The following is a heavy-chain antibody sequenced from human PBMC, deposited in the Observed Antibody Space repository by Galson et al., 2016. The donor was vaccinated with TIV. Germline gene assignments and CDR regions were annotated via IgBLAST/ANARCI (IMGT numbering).Heavy chain of an antibody. Sequence: CAISGDSVSSTSAAWNWIRQSPSRGLEWLGRTYYRSTWYNDYAPSVKSRITINPDTSKNQFSLQLNSETPEDTAVYYCARATPSVFGIIMTLDSWGQGTLVTVSS. J-gene: IGHJ4*02. V-gene: IGHV6-1*01. CDR1: GDSVSSTSAA. CDR2: TYYRSTWYN. D-gene: IGHD3-16*01. CDR3: ARATPSVFGIIMTLDS.